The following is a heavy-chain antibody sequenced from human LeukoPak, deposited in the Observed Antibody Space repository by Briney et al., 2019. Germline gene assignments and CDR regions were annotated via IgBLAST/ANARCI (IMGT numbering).Heavy chain of an antibody. V-gene: IGHV3-33*01. CDR3: ARAPPGTVTVDY. Sequence: GGSLRLSCAASGFTFSSYGMHWVRQAPGKGLEWVAVIWYDGSNKCYADSVKGRFTISRDNSKNTLYLQMNSLRAEDTAVYYCARAPPGTVTVDYWGQGTLVTVSS. J-gene: IGHJ4*02. CDR2: IWYDGSNK. CDR1: GFTFSSYG. D-gene: IGHD4-17*01.